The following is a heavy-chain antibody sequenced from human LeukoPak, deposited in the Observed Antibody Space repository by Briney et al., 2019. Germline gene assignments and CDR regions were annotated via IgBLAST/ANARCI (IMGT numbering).Heavy chain of an antibody. J-gene: IGHJ5*02. CDR2: IYPAGTT. CDR3: AREQAYWFGP. Sequence: PGGTLRLSCAASGFTVSNSYMTWVRQAPGKGLEWVSFIYPAGTTSYADSVKGRFIISRDSSKNTLHLQLNSLRADDTAVYYCAREQAYWFGPWGQGSLVTVSS. CDR1: GFTVSNSY. V-gene: IGHV3-53*01.